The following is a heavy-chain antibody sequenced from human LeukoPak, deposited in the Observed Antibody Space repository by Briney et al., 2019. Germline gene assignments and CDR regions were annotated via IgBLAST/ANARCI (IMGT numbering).Heavy chain of an antibody. V-gene: IGHV5-51*01. CDR2: IYPGDSDT. J-gene: IGHJ5*02. D-gene: IGHD2-2*01. Sequence: GASLQISYEASGYSFSSYWIGWVRPMPGKGVEWMGIIYPGDSDTRYSTSFQGQVNISDDKSISTAYLQWSSLKASDTAMYYCARGDCGSTSCYGPSGWFDPWGQGTLVTVSS. CDR3: ARGDCGSTSCYGPSGWFDP. CDR1: GYSFSSYW.